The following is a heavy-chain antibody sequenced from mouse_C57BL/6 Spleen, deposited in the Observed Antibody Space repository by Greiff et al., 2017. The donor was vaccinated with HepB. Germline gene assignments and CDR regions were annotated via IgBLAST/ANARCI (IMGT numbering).Heavy chain of an antibody. CDR3: ARDYYGSSFDY. D-gene: IGHD1-1*01. Sequence: EVMLVESGGGLVKPGGSLKLSCAASGFTFSDYGMHWVRQAPEKGLEWVAYISSGCSTIYYAATVKGRFTISRDNAKNTLFLHMTSLRSEDTAMYYCARDYYGSSFDYWGQGTSLTVSS. J-gene: IGHJ2*02. CDR2: ISSGCSTI. V-gene: IGHV5-17*01. CDR1: GFTFSDYG.